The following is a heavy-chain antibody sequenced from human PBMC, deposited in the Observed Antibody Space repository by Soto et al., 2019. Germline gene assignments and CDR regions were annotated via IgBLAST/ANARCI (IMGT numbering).Heavy chain of an antibody. Sequence: PGGSLRLSCAGSGFTFGADWMTRVRQAPGNGLEWVANINRAGDDTYYADSVKGRFTISRDNARNSLYLQMNSLRADDTAVYYCTRDLDTRGSAPISEFWGQGTLVTVSS. D-gene: IGHD3-22*01. CDR3: TRDLDTRGSAPISEF. CDR1: GFTFGADW. V-gene: IGHV3-7*03. J-gene: IGHJ4*02. CDR2: INRAGDDT.